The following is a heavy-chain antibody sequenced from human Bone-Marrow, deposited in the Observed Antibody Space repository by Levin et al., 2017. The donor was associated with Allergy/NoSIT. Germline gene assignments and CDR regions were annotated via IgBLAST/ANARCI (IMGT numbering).Heavy chain of an antibody. CDR2: INHSGST. D-gene: IGHD3-9*01. V-gene: IGHV4-39*07. Sequence: SQTLSLTCAVSGGSISGNTYYWGWIRQPPGKGLEWIGSINHSGSTYYNPSLQSRVTISVDTSKNQFSLKLTSVTAADTAVYYCARAGRYDYWSQGTLVTVSS. J-gene: IGHJ4*02. CDR1: GGSISGNTYY. CDR3: ARAGRYDY.